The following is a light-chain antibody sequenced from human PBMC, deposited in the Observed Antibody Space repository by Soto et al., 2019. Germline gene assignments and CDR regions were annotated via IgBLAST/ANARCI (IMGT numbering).Light chain of an antibody. Sequence: EIVLTQSPGIMYLSPGERATLSCRASQTVGRSFLAWYQQKPGQSPRLLIFGTSIRATGIPDRFSGGGSGADFTLTISRLDPEDLAVYYCQQYDSLPPWTFGQGTRVEVK. V-gene: IGKV3-20*01. CDR3: QQYDSLPPWT. J-gene: IGKJ1*01. CDR1: QTVGRSF. CDR2: GTS.